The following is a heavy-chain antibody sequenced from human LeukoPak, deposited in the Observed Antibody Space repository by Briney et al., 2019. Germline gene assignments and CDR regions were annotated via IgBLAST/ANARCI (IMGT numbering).Heavy chain of an antibody. CDR2: IYYSGST. Sequence: PSETLSLTCTVSGGSMSSSSYYWGWIRQPPGKGLEWIGSIYYSGSTYYNPSLKSRVTISVDTSKNQFSLKLSSVTAADTAVYYCARVEETAMVMFDYWGQGTLVTVSS. CDR3: ARVEETAMVMFDY. CDR1: GGSMSSSSYY. D-gene: IGHD5-18*01. V-gene: IGHV4-39*01. J-gene: IGHJ4*02.